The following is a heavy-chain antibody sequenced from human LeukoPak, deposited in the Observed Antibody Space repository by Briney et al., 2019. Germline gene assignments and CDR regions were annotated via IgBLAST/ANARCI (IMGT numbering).Heavy chain of an antibody. V-gene: IGHV1-46*01. D-gene: IGHD6-13*01. CDR1: GYTFTSYY. CDR3: ARVGSIAAAGTDYYYGMDV. J-gene: IGHJ6*02. Sequence: ASVKVSFKASGYTFTSYYMHWVRQAPGQGLEWMGIINPSGGSTSYAQKFQGRVTMTRDTSTSTVYMELSSLRSEDTAVYYCARVGSIAAAGTDYYYGMDVWGQGTTVTVSS. CDR2: INPSGGST.